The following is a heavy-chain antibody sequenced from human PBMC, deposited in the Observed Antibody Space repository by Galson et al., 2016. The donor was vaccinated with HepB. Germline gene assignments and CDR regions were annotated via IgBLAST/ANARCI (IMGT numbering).Heavy chain of an antibody. V-gene: IGHV4-4*02. CDR2: IYHGGNT. CDR3: GRDDTYCSGTTCYNSYPLAF. Sequence: LSLTCVVSGGSISTINWWSWVRQPPGKGLEWIGEIYHGGNTNYNPSLTSRVTLSVDKSKNQFSLRLTSVTAADTAVYYCGRDDTYCSGTTCYNSYPLAFWGQGTNVIVS. J-gene: IGHJ6*02. D-gene: IGHD2-2*01. CDR1: GGSISTINW.